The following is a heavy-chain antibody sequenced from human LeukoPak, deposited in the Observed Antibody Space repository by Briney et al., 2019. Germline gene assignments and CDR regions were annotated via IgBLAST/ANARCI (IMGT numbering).Heavy chain of an antibody. D-gene: IGHD4-17*01. Sequence: PGGPLRLSCAASGFTFSSYAMHWVRQAPGKGLEWVAVISYDGSNKYYADSAKGRFTISRDNSKNTLYLQMNSLRAEDTAVYCCASDYGDYETYYFDYWGQGTLVTVSS. V-gene: IGHV3-30*04. J-gene: IGHJ4*02. CDR3: ASDYGDYETYYFDY. CDR1: GFTFSSYA. CDR2: ISYDGSNK.